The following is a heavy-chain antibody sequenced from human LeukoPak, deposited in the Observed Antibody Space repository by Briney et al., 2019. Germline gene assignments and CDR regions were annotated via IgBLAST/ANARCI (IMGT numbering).Heavy chain of an antibody. CDR1: GGSFSGYY. CDR2: MNHSGST. J-gene: IGHJ6*03. Sequence: SETLSLTCAVSGGSFSGYYWTWIRQTPGKGLEWIGEMNHSGSTNYNPSLKSRVNISVDKSKDQFSLKLSSVTAADTAVYYCARGRQDVTMIVVVMTAVSYYLDVWGKGTTVTVS. CDR3: ARGRQDVTMIVVVMTAVSYYLDV. D-gene: IGHD3-22*01. V-gene: IGHV4-34*01.